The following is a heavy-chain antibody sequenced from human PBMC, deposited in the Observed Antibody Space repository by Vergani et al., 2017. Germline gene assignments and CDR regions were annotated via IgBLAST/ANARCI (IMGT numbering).Heavy chain of an antibody. V-gene: IGHV1-46*03. CDR3: ARTSSISGSYYNGEWDY. Sequence: VQLVQSGTEVKKPGASVKIACKTSGYTFTNHHLHWVRQAPGQGLEWMVIITPGGSTDYGPKFQGRATMTRDTSTRTVYMDLTGLRSDVTAMYYCARTSSISGSYYNGEWDYWGQGTLVVVSS. D-gene: IGHD3-10*01. CDR1: GYTFTNHH. CDR2: ITPGGST. J-gene: IGHJ4*02.